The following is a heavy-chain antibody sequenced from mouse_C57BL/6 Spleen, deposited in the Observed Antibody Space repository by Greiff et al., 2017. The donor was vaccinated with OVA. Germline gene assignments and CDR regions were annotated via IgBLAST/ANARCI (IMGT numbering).Heavy chain of an antibody. CDR2: IDPSDSET. V-gene: IGHV1-52*01. CDR3: ARSGYYCSSYDWFAY. J-gene: IGHJ3*01. D-gene: IGHD1-1*01. CDR1: GYTFTSYW. Sequence: QVQLQQPGAELVRPGSSVKLSCKASGYTFTSYWMHWVKQRPIQGLEWIGNIDPSDSETHYNQKFKDKATLTVDKSSSTAYMQLSSLTSEDSAVYYCARSGYYCSSYDWFAYWGQGTLVTVSA.